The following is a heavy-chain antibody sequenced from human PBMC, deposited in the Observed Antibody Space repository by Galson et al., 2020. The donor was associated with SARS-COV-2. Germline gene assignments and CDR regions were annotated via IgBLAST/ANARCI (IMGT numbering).Heavy chain of an antibody. V-gene: IGHV3-33*01. CDR3: ARDYSGSPFDP. CDR1: GFTFSSYG. J-gene: IGHJ5*02. Sequence: GGSLSLPCAASGFTFSSYGMHWVRQAPGKGLEWVAVIWYDGSNKYYADSVKCRFTISRDNSKNTLYLQMNSLRAEDTAVYYCARDYSGSPFDPWGQGTLVTVSS. CDR2: IWYDGSNK. D-gene: IGHD1-26*01.